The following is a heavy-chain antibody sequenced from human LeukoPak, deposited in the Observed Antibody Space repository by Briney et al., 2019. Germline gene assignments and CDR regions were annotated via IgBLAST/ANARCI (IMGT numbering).Heavy chain of an antibody. CDR1: GFXFRSYE. D-gene: IGHD6-19*01. V-gene: IGHV3-48*03. J-gene: IGHJ4*02. CDR3: AGLVLDY. Sequence: GGSLRLSCAASGFXFRSYEITWVRQAPGKGLEWVSYISGSGSTIYYTDSVKGRFTISRDNAKNSLYLQMNSLRAEDTAVYYCAGLVLDYWGQGILVTVSS. CDR2: ISGSGSTI.